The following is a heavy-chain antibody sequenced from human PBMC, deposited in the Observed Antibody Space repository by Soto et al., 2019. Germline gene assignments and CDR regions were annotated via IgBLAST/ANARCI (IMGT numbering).Heavy chain of an antibody. V-gene: IGHV1-3*05. CDR1: GYTFTNYA. J-gene: IGHJ6*02. Sequence: QVQFVQSGAEEKKPGASVKVSCKASGYTFTNYAIHWVRQAPAQSLEWRGWINSGNGNTKYSQKMQGRVTITRDTSASTAYMELSRLRSEDTAVYYCARVGQWGGMDVWGQGTTVTVSS. CDR2: INSGNGNT. CDR3: ARVGQWGGMDV. D-gene: IGHD3-16*01.